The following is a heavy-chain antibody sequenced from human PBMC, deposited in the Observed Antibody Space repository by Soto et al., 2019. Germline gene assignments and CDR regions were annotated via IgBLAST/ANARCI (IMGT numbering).Heavy chain of an antibody. Sequence: QITLKESGPTLVKPTQTLTLTCTFSGFSLTTSGVGVGWIRQTPGRAPEWLALIYWDGDERYSPSLKSRLTITKDASRNQVVLTLANMDPVDTATYYCVHRVLRTFYGLVTTTALYVDHWGQGALVTVSS. J-gene: IGHJ4*02. CDR1: GFSLTTSGVG. CDR2: IYWDGDE. V-gene: IGHV2-5*02. CDR3: VHRVLRTFYGLVTTTALYVDH. D-gene: IGHD3-9*01.